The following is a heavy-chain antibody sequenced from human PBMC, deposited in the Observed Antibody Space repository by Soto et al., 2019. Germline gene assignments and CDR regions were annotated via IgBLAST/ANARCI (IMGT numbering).Heavy chain of an antibody. CDR2: ISAYNGNT. CDR1: GYTFTSYG. J-gene: IGHJ6*02. CDR3: ARERARCIQFLGRGMDV. V-gene: IGHV1-18*01. Sequence: ASVKVSCKASGYTFTSYGISWVRQAPGQGLEWMGWISAYNGNTNYAQKLQGRVTMTTDTSTSTAYMELRSLRSDDTAVYYCARERARCIQFLGRGMDVWGQGTTVTVSS. D-gene: IGHD1-1*01.